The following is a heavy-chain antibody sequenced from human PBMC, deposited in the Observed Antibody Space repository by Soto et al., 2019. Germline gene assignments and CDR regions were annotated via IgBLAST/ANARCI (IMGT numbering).Heavy chain of an antibody. Sequence: GGSLRLSCAASGFTFSSYGMHWVRQAPGKGLEWVAVISYDGSNKYYADSVKGRFTISRDNSKNTLYLQMNSLRAEDTAVYYCAKEIWMWNKDLNAFDIWGQGTMVTVS. CDR3: AKEIWMWNKDLNAFDI. D-gene: IGHD1-1*01. CDR2: ISYDGSNK. V-gene: IGHV3-30*18. J-gene: IGHJ3*02. CDR1: GFTFSSYG.